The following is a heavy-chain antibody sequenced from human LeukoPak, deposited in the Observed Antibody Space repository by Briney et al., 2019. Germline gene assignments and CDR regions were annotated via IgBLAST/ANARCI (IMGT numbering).Heavy chain of an antibody. J-gene: IGHJ6*02. CDR2: ISAGGGST. Sequence: PGGSLRLSCAASGFTFSSYAMSWVRQAPGKGLEWVSAISAGGGSTYYADSVKGRFTISRDNSKNTLYLQMNTLRAEDTAVYYCARRYCSRGTCPKNYYYFGMDVWGQGTTVTVSS. V-gene: IGHV3-23*01. CDR3: ARRYCSRGTCPKNYYYFGMDV. CDR1: GFTFSSYA. D-gene: IGHD2-15*01.